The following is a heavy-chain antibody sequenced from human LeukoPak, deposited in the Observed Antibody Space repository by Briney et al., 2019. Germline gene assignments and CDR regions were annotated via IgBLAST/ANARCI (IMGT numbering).Heavy chain of an antibody. CDR1: GFTFNKYA. V-gene: IGHV3-23*01. D-gene: IGHD4-17*01. J-gene: IGHJ4*02. CDR2: ISESVDTT. Sequence: GGSLRLSGAASGFTFNKYAMNWVRQAPGKGLEWVSVISESVDTTYYADSVKGRFTISRDNSKNTLYLQMNNLRADDTAVYYCARRADYGDFDNWGQGTLVTVSS. CDR3: ARRADYGDFDN.